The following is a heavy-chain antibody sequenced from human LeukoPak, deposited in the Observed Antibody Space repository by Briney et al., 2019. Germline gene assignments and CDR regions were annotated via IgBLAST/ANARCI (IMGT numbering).Heavy chain of an antibody. CDR2: IYNSEST. V-gene: IGHV4-59*08. Sequence: PSETLSLTCTVSGGSISSFYRSWIRQPPGKGLEWIGYIYNSESTNYNPSLKSGVTISVDTSKNQFSLMLTSVTASDTAMYYCARHCSGGTCPLSFDAFDIWGQGTMVTVSS. CDR1: GGSISSFY. D-gene: IGHD2-15*01. J-gene: IGHJ3*02. CDR3: ARHCSGGTCPLSFDAFDI.